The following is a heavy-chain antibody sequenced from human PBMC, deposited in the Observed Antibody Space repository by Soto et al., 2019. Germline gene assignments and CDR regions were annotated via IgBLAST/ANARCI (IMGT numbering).Heavy chain of an antibody. Sequence: QVQLQESGPELVKPSQTLSLTCTVSGGSISSNGHYWTWIRQHPGKGLEWIAYIYYTGNTYYNPSLKSRLSISVDTSKNQFSLNLRSVTAADTAVYYCAGEQWGYDSWGQGTLVTVSS. CDR1: GGSISSNGHY. V-gene: IGHV4-31*03. CDR2: IYYTGNT. J-gene: IGHJ4*02. D-gene: IGHD2-15*01. CDR3: AGEQWGYDS.